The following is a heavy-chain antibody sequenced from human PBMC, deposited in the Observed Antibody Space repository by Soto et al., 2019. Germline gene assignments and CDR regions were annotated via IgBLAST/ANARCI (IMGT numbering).Heavy chain of an antibody. CDR3: AKVRYSSPMGYYYGMDV. Sequence: SVKVSCKASGGTFSSYAISWVRQAPGQGLEWMGGIIPIFGTANYAQKFQGRVTITADESTSTAYMELSNLRSEDTAVYYCAKVRYSSPMGYYYGMDVWGQGTTVTVSS. V-gene: IGHV1-69*13. CDR1: GGTFSSYA. CDR2: IIPIFGTA. D-gene: IGHD6-19*01. J-gene: IGHJ6*02.